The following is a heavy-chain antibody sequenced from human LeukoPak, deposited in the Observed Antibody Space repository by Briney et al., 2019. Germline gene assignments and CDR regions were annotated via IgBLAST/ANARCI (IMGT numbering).Heavy chain of an antibody. V-gene: IGHV3-23*01. Sequence: LGGSLRLSCAASGFTFSNYAVSWVRQAPEKGLDWVSVISGSAHKIRYADSVKGRFTISRDNSENIVYLQMNNLRAEDTAVYYCAGRVTGYSSGYVYWGQGTLVTVSS. CDR3: AGRVTGYSSGYVY. D-gene: IGHD5-18*01. CDR1: GFTFSNYA. J-gene: IGHJ4*02. CDR2: ISGSAHKI.